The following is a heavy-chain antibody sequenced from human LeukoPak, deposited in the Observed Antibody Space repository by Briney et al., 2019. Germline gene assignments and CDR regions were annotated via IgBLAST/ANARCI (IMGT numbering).Heavy chain of an antibody. CDR2: IYSSGST. Sequence: SETLSLTCTVSGGSVSNHYWTWIRQPAGKGLEWIGRIYSSGSTNYHPSLKSRVTMSVDTSKNQFSLSLSSVTAADSAVYYCAKRGGTTRGAFDLWGQGTIVTVSS. CDR3: AKRGGTTRGAFDL. D-gene: IGHD1-1*01. J-gene: IGHJ3*01. V-gene: IGHV4-4*07. CDR1: GGSVSNHY.